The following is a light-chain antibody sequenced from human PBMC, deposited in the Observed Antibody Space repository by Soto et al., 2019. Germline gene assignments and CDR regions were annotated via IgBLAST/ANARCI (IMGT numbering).Light chain of an antibody. Sequence: QSALTQPASVSGSPGQSITISCSGTSSDVGGYNYVSWYQQHPGKAPKLMIYEVSSRPSGVSNRFSGSKSGNTAPLTISGLQAEDEADYYCSSYTSSSTLVFGRGTKLTVL. J-gene: IGLJ2*01. V-gene: IGLV2-14*01. CDR2: EVS. CDR1: SSDVGGYNY. CDR3: SSYTSSSTLV.